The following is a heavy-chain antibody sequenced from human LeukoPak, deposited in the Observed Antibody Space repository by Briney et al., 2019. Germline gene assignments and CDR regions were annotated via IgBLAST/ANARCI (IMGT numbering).Heavy chain of an antibody. CDR1: GGSISSYY. J-gene: IGHJ3*02. CDR3: ARGVTTVITPSAFDI. D-gene: IGHD4-23*01. V-gene: IGHV4-59*01. CDR2: IYYSGST. Sequence: SETLSLTCTVSGGSISSYYWSWIRQPPGKGLEWIGYIYYSGSTNYNPSLKSRVTISVDTSKNQFSLKLSSVTAADTAVYYCARGVTTVITPSAFDIWGQGTMVTVSS.